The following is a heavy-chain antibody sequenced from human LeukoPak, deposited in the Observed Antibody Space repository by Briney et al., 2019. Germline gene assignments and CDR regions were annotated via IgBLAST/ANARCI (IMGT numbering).Heavy chain of an antibody. CDR2: IYYSGST. V-gene: IGHV4-59*01. CDR3: ARDLEDY. CDR1: GGSISSYY. J-gene: IGHJ4*02. Sequence: PSQTLSLTCTVSGGSISSYYWSWLRQPPGKGLEWIGYIYYSGSTNYNPSLKSRVTISVDTSKNQFSLKLSSVTAADTAVYYCARDLEDYWGQGTLVTVSS.